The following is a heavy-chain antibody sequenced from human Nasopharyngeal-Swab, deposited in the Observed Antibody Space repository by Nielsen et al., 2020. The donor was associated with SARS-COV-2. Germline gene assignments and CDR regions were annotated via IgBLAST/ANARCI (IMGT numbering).Heavy chain of an antibody. V-gene: IGHV3-30*04. D-gene: IGHD3-16*01. Sequence: GESLKISCAASGFTFGSYAMHWVRQAPGRGLEWVAVISYDGSNKYYADSVKGRFTISRDNSKNTLYLQMNSLRAEDTAVYYCARGGSDLWGRGTLVTVSS. CDR2: ISYDGSNK. J-gene: IGHJ2*01. CDR1: GFTFGSYA. CDR3: ARGGSDL.